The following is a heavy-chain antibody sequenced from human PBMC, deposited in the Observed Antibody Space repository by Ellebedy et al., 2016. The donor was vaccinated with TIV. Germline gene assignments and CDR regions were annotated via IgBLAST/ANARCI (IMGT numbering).Heavy chain of an antibody. CDR2: IWYDGSIK. J-gene: IGHJ4*02. Sequence: GESLKISCAASGLTFSRYGMHWIRQAPDKGLEWVAVIWYDGSIKYLADSVKGRFTISRDNFNNTLYLQMISLRAEDTAVYWCASWDFDYWGQGTLVTVSS. D-gene: IGHD7-27*01. CDR1: GLTFSRYG. CDR3: ASWDFDY. V-gene: IGHV3-33*01.